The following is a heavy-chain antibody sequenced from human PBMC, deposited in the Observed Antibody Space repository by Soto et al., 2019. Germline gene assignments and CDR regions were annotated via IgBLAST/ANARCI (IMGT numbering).Heavy chain of an antibody. CDR2: IWYDGSNK. V-gene: IGHV3-33*01. CDR1: GFTFSSYG. CDR3: ARAHYGDSHNWFDP. Sequence: QVQLVESGGGVVQPGRSLRLSCAASGFTFSSYGMHWVRQAPGKGLEWVSVIWYDGSNKYYADSVKGRFTISRDNSKNTLYLQMNSLRAEDTAVYYCARAHYGDSHNWFDPWGQGTLVTVSS. D-gene: IGHD4-17*01. J-gene: IGHJ5*02.